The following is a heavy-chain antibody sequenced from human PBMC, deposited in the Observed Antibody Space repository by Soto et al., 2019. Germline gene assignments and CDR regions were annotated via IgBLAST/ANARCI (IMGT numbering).Heavy chain of an antibody. CDR1: GFTFSSYG. J-gene: IGHJ4*02. V-gene: IGHV3-33*01. Sequence: GGSLRLSCAASGFTFSSYGMHWVRQAPGKGLEWVAVIWYDGSNKYYANSVKGRFTISRDNSKNTLYLQMNSLRAEDTAVYYCARETTVVTLDYWGQGTLVTASS. D-gene: IGHD4-17*01. CDR3: ARETTVVTLDY. CDR2: IWYDGSNK.